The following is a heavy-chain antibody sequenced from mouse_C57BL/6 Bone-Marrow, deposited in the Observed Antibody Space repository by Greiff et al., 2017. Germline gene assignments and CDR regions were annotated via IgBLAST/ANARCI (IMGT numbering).Heavy chain of an antibody. J-gene: IGHJ3*01. D-gene: IGHD1-1*01. CDR1: GYAFSSYW. CDR2: IYPGDGDT. V-gene: IGHV1-80*01. CDR3: ARNYYGSSYPFAY. Sequence: QVQLQQSGAELVKPGASVKISCKASGYAFSSYWMNWVKQRPGKGLEWIGQIYPGDGDTNYNGKFKGKATLTADKSSSTAYMQLSSLTSEDSAVYCCARNYYGSSYPFAYWGQGTLVTVSA.